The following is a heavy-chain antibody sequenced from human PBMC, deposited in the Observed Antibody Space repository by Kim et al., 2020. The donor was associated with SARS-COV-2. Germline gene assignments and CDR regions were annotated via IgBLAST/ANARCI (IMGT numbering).Heavy chain of an antibody. CDR3: GLYYYGSGSYPYYYYGMDV. V-gene: IGHV3-74*01. CDR2: INSDGSST. D-gene: IGHD3-10*01. J-gene: IGHJ6*02. CDR1: GFTFSSYW. Sequence: GGSLRLSCAASGFTFSSYWMHWVRQAPGKGLVWVSRINSDGSSTSYADSVKGRFTISRDNAKNTLYLQMNSLRAEDTAVYYCGLYYYGSGSYPYYYYGMDVWGQGTTVTVSS.